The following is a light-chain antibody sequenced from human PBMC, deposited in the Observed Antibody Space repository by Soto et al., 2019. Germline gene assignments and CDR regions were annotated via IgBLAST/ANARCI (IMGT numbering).Light chain of an antibody. CDR1: QSVSRW. CDR3: QQYSSYSLPT. Sequence: DIQMTQSPSILSASVGASVPITCRASQSVSRWLAWYQQKPGKAPKLLIYDASSLNSGVPSRFSGSQSGTEFTLTITSLLPDDFATYFCQQYSSYSLPTFGGGTKVDIK. V-gene: IGKV1-5*01. J-gene: IGKJ4*01. CDR2: DAS.